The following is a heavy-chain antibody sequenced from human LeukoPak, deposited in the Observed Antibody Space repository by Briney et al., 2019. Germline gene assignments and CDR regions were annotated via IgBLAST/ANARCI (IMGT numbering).Heavy chain of an antibody. Sequence: LRLSCAASGFTFSSYAMSWVRQHPGKGLEWIGYIYYSGSTYYNPSLKSRVTISVDTSKNQFSLKLSSVTAADTAVYYCARDFSAYGMDVWGQGTTVTVSS. CDR1: GFTFSSYA. CDR2: IYYSGST. V-gene: IGHV4-31*02. CDR3: ARDFSAYGMDV. J-gene: IGHJ6*02. D-gene: IGHD6-25*01.